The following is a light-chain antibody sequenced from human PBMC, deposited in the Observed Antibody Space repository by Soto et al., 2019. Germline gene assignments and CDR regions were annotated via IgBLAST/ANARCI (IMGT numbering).Light chain of an antibody. CDR1: HGISSA. CDR3: QQLETYPLT. Sequence: IQVTQSSSSLSASVGDTVTITCRASHGISSAFAWYQQKPGKVPRLLIYDVFNLQSGVPSRFSGSGSGTDFTLTISRLQPEDFATYYCQQLETYPLTFGQGTRLEI. V-gene: IGKV1-13*02. J-gene: IGKJ5*01. CDR2: DVF.